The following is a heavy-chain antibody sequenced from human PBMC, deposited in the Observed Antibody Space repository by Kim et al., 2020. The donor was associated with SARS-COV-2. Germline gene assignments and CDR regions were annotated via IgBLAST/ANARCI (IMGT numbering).Heavy chain of an antibody. J-gene: IGHJ4*02. D-gene: IGHD3-9*01. V-gene: IGHV3-23*01. Sequence: GGSLRLSCAVSGFTFSNYIISWVRQAPGKGLEWVASSTGDDTDTYYADSVRGRFTISRDNSKNKLYLQMDRLRAEDTAKYYCAKDLRGGNILGYFDYWGQSTVVTVSS. CDR3: AKDLRGGNILGYFDY. CDR2: STGDDTDT. CDR1: GFTFSNYI.